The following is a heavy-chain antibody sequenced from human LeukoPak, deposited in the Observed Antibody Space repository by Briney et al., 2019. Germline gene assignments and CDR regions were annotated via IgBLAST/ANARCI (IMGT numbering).Heavy chain of an antibody. CDR2: ISSDGNKR. Sequence: GTSLRLSCAASGFNFRTSGMHWVRQGPGKGLEWVTIISSDGNKRYCTDSVKGRFTISRDDSKNTVYLQMNSLRAEDTAVYYCAKDIGWFGGLHYGGQGTLVTVSS. CDR1: GFNFRTSG. CDR3: AKDIGWFGGLHY. V-gene: IGHV3-30*18. J-gene: IGHJ4*02. D-gene: IGHD3-10*01.